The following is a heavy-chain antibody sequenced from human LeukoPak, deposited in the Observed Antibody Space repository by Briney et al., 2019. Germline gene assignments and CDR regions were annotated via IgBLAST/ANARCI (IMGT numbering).Heavy chain of an antibody. Sequence: SGGSLRLSCAASGFTFYNYVMSWVRQTPGKGLEWVSLISVNGGRASYADSVKGRFTISRDNAKNSLYLQMNNLGAEDSAVYYCARDSTVTTSFDYWGQGTLVTVSS. V-gene: IGHV3-23*01. D-gene: IGHD4-17*01. CDR1: GFTFYNYV. CDR3: ARDSTVTTSFDY. CDR2: ISVNGGRA. J-gene: IGHJ4*02.